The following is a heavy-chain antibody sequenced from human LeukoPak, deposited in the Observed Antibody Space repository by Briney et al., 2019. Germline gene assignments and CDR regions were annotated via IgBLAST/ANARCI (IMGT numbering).Heavy chain of an antibody. CDR3: AREHYYFDS. CDR1: GGSITAYY. J-gene: IGHJ4*02. CDR2: INHSRSN. Sequence: SEPLSLTCSVYGGSITAYYWRWTRQPPGKGLGWTVEINHSRSNKYNPSLKSRVTILLDASKNELYLNLNSVTAADTAVYYCAREHYYFDSWGQGTLVTVSS. V-gene: IGHV4-34*01.